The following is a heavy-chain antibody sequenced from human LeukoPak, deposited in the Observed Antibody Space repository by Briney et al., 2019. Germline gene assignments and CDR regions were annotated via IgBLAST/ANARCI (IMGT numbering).Heavy chain of an antibody. D-gene: IGHD6-13*01. J-gene: IGHJ4*02. Sequence: SETLSLTCTVSGGSISSYYWSWIRQPPGKGLEWIGYIYYSGSTNYNPSIKSRVTISVDTTKNQFSMKLSSATAADTAVYYCARRSSSWYGSEYWGQGTLVTVSS. CDR2: IYYSGST. CDR1: GGSISSYY. V-gene: IGHV4-59*08. CDR3: ARRSSSWYGSEY.